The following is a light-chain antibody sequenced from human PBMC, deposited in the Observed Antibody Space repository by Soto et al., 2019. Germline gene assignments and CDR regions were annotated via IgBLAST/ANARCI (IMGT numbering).Light chain of an antibody. Sequence: EIVLTQSPGTLSLSPGERSTLSCSASQSVSSNYLAWYQQKPGQAPRVLIYGTSSRATGIPDRFSGSGSGTDFTLTISSLQPEEFATYYCQQSYSTPRITFGQGTRLE. J-gene: IGKJ5*01. CDR2: GTS. CDR3: QQSYSTPRIT. V-gene: IGKV3-20*01. CDR1: QSVSSNY.